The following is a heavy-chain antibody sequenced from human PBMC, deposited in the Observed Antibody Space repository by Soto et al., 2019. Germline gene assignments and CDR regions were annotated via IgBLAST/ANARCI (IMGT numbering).Heavy chain of an antibody. CDR3: ARDYNDFWSGHFDY. CDR1: GGTFSSYT. Sequence: KVSCKASGGTFSSYTISWVRQAPGQGLEWMGRIIPILGIANYAQKFQGRVTITADKSTSTAYMELNSLRVEDTAVYYCARDYNDFWSGHFDYWGQGALVTVSS. V-gene: IGHV1-69*04. CDR2: IIPILGIA. J-gene: IGHJ4*02. D-gene: IGHD3-3*01.